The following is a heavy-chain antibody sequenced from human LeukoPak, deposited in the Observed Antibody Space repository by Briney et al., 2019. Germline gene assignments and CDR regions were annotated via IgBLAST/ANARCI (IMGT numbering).Heavy chain of an antibody. Sequence: ASVKVSCKASGYTFTSYDINWVRQATGQGLEWMGWMNPNSGNTGYAQKFQGRVTMTRNTSISTAYMELSSLRSEDTAVYYCARGPRYYYDSSGYYPYWGQGTLVTVSS. CDR2: MNPNSGNT. CDR1: GYTFTSYD. CDR3: ARGPRYYYDSSGYYPY. V-gene: IGHV1-8*01. D-gene: IGHD3-22*01. J-gene: IGHJ4*02.